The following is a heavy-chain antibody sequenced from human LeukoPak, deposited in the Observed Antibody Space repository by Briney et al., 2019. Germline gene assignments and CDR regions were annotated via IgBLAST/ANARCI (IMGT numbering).Heavy chain of an antibody. CDR2: TYYRSNWYT. J-gene: IGHJ4*02. CDR3: ARAELGGLVVDY. D-gene: IGHD1-26*01. CDR1: GDSVSSYSVA. Sequence: SQTLSLTCAISGDSVSSYSVAWNWVRQSPSRGLEWLGRTYYRSNWYTDSAVSVKGRISINPDTARNQFSLQLSSVTPEDTAVYYCARAELGGLVVDYWGQGTLVTVSS. V-gene: IGHV6-1*01.